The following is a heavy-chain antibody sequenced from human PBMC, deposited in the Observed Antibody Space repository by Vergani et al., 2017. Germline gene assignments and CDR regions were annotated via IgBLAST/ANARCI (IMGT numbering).Heavy chain of an antibody. CDR2: ISWNSGSI. Sequence: EVQLVESGGGLVQPGGSLRLSCAASGFTFDDYAMHWVRQAPGKGLEWVSGISWNSGSIGYADSVKGRFTISRDNAKNSLYLQMNSLRAEDTALYYCAKDRYSSSSGSDYWGQGTLVTVSS. CDR3: AKDRYSSSSGSDY. V-gene: IGHV3-9*01. D-gene: IGHD6-6*01. CDR1: GFTFDDYA. J-gene: IGHJ4*02.